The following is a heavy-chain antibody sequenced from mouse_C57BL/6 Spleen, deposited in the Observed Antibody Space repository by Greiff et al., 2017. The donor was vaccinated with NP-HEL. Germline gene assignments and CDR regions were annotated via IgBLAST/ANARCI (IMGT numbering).Heavy chain of an antibody. D-gene: IGHD1-2*01. CDR2: IYPGNGDT. CDR3: ARGRTAPYGDAMDY. Sequence: LQQSGAELVRPGASVKMSCKASGYTFTSYNMHWVKQTPRQGLEWIGAIYPGNGDTSYNQKFKGKATLTVDKSSSTAYMQLSSLTSEDSAVYFCARGRTAPYGDAMDYWGQGTSVTVSS. V-gene: IGHV1-12*01. CDR1: GYTFTSYN. J-gene: IGHJ4*01.